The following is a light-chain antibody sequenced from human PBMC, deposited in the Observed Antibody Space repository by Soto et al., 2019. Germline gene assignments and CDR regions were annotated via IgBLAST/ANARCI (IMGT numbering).Light chain of an antibody. Sequence: DIQMTQSPSSLSASVGDRVTITCRASQSISKYLAWYQQKPGKAPGLLIYDVSTLQSGVPSRFSGSGSGTDFTLTISCLQSEDFATYYCQQYYSYPPITFGQGTRLEIK. CDR3: QQYYSYPPIT. CDR2: DVS. V-gene: IGKV1-16*01. J-gene: IGKJ5*01. CDR1: QSISKY.